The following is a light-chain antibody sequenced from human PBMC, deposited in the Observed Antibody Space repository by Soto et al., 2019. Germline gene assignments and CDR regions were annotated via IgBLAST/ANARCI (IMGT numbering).Light chain of an antibody. CDR3: QQTYSAPPLT. J-gene: IGKJ4*01. CDR1: QSISTY. Sequence: DTQMTQSPSSLSASVGDKVTITCRASQSISTYLNWYQHKSGKPPQLLIHAASTLHSGVPSRFSGSGSGTEFTLTLSSLQPEDFATYYCQQTYSAPPLTFGGGTKVEI. CDR2: AAS. V-gene: IGKV1-39*01.